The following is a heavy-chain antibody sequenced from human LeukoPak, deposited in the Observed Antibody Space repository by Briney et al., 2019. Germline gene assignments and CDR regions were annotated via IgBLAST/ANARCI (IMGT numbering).Heavy chain of an antibody. J-gene: IGHJ4*02. CDR1: GGSISSSSYY. V-gene: IGHV4-39*01. CDR2: IYYSGST. D-gene: IGHD3-3*01. Sequence: SETLSLTCTVSGGSISSSSYYWGWIRQPPGKGLEWIGSIYYSGSTYYNPSLKSRVTISVDTSKNQFSLKLSSVTAADTAVYYCARFITIFGVGFSDYWGQGTLVTVSS. CDR3: ARFITIFGVGFSDY.